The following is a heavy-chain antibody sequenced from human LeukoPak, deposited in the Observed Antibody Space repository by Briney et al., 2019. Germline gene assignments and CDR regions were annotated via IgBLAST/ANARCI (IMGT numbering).Heavy chain of an antibody. J-gene: IGHJ4*02. V-gene: IGHV4-59*01. CDR2: IYYSGST. Sequence: SETLSLTCTVSGGSISSYYWSWIRQPPGKGLEWIGYIYYSGSTNYNPSLKSRVTISVDTSKNQFSLKLSSVTAADTAMYYCAKDRVGTVADFFDYWGQGTLATVSS. CDR1: GGSISSYY. CDR3: AKDRVGTVADFFDY. D-gene: IGHD6-19*01.